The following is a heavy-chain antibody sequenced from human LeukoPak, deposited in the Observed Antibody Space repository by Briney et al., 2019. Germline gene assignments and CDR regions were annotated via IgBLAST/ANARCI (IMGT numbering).Heavy chain of an antibody. Sequence: GGSLRLSCAASGFTFSSYWMSWVRQAPGKGLEWVANIKQDGSEKYYVDSVKGRFTISRDNAKNSLYLQMNSLRAEDTAVYYCAGDVANYDILTGYYYGMDVWGQGTTVTVSS. J-gene: IGHJ6*02. CDR2: IKQDGSEK. CDR3: AGDVANYDILTGYYYGMDV. D-gene: IGHD3-9*01. CDR1: GFTFSSYW. V-gene: IGHV3-7*01.